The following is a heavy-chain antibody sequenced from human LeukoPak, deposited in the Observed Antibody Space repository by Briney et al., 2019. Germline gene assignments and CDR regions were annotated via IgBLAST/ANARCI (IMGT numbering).Heavy chain of an antibody. V-gene: IGHV1-18*01. D-gene: IGHD3-10*01. CDR1: GYTFTSYG. CDR2: ISGYNGNT. CDR3: ARGSGSYSFDY. J-gene: IGHJ4*02. Sequence: VASVKVSCKASGYTFTSYGISWVRQAPGQGLEWMGWISGYNGNTNYVQKLRGRVTMTTDTSTSTAYMELRSLRSDDTAVYYCARGSGSYSFDYWGQGTLVTVSS.